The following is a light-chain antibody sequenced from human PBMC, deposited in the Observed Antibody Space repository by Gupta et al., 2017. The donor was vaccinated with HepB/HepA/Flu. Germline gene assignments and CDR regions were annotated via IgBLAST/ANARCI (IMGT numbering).Light chain of an antibody. CDR3: QQTESNGVT. CDR1: QNINSS. J-gene: IGKJ3*01. CDR2: AAS. V-gene: IGKV1-39*01. Sequence: DIQMTQSPSSLSASIGDRVTCTCRASQNINSSLNWYQQMPGEVPKLLIYAASSLQSGVPSMFRRTRSVTTFTLRISILLPEHFTTYYCQQTESNGVT.